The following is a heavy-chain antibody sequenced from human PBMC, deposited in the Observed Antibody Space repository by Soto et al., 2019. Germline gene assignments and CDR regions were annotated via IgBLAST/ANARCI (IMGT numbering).Heavy chain of an antibody. CDR2: MYYSGTT. CDR3: ARVEGDGYNFDS. CDR1: GGSISSGGYY. J-gene: IGHJ4*02. V-gene: IGHV4-30-4*01. Sequence: QVQLQESGPGLVKPSETLSLTCTVSGGSISSGGYYWSWIRQPPGKGLEWIGYMYYSGTTYYNPSLKSRITISLDTSNNQFSLKLTSVTAADTAVYYCARVEGDGYNFDSWGQGTLVIVSS. D-gene: IGHD5-12*01.